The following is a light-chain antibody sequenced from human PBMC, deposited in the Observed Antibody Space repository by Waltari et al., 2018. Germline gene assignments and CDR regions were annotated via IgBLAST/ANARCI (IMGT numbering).Light chain of an antibody. V-gene: IGKV3-20*01. Sequence: EVVLTQSPGTLSLSQGVSATLPCRATDEVDSRYLAWYQQKPGQAPRLLIYGASNRATGISDRVTGSGSGTDFTLTLSRLEPEDFAMYYCQHYGGAFGQGTKVEIK. CDR2: GAS. CDR1: DEVDSRY. J-gene: IGKJ1*01. CDR3: QHYGGA.